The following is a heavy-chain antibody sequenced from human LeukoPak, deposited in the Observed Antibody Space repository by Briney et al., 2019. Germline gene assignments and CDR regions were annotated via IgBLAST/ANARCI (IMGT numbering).Heavy chain of an antibody. CDR1: GFTFSGSG. CDR2: IRSKANSYAT. CDR3: ARPLLTYCGGDCYSADALDI. V-gene: IGHV3-73*01. D-gene: IGHD2-21*02. J-gene: IGHJ3*02. Sequence: QTGGSLRLSCAASGFTFSGSGMHWVRQASGKGLEWVGRIRSKANSYATAYAASVKGRFTISRDDSKKTAYLQMNSLKAEDTAVYYCARPLLTYCGGDCYSADALDIWGQGTMVTVSS.